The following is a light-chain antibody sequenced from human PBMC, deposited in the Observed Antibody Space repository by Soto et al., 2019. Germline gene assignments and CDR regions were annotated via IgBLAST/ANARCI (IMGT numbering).Light chain of an antibody. Sequence: DIEMTQSPSTLSAAVGDRVTITCRASQTIRRWLAWYQQRPGKAPKVLIYDASTWESGVPARFSGSGSETEFTLTISSRQPEDSATYYCQHYNSDPWTFGQWTKVQIK. V-gene: IGKV1-5*01. CDR2: DAS. J-gene: IGKJ1*01. CDR3: QHYNSDPWT. CDR1: QTIRRW.